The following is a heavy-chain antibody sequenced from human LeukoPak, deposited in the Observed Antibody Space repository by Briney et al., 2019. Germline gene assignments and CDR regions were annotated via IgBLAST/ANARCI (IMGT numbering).Heavy chain of an antibody. CDR2: IKQDGSEK. J-gene: IGHJ2*01. CDR3: ARVQTGYSSGWSSYWYFDL. V-gene: IGHV3-7*01. D-gene: IGHD6-19*01. Sequence: GGSLRLSCAASGFPFSTYWMSWVRQAPGKGLEWVANIKQDGSEKYYVDSVKGRFTISRDNAKNSLYLQMNSLRAEDTAVYYCARVQTGYSSGWSSYWYFDLWGRGTLVTVSS. CDR1: GFPFSTYW.